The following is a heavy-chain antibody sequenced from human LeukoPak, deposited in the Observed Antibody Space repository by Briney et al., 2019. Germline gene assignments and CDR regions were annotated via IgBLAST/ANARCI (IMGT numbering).Heavy chain of an antibody. CDR3: ARHPRGYGNMDV. D-gene: IGHD5-18*01. CDR1: GGSISSSSYY. V-gene: IGHV4-39*01. CDR2: IYYSGST. Sequence: PSETLSLTCTVSGGSISSSSYYWGWIRQPPGKGLEWIGSIYYSGSTYYNPSLKSRVTISVDTSKNQFSLKLSSVTAADTAVYYCARHPRGYGNMDVWGQGTTVTVSS. J-gene: IGHJ6*02.